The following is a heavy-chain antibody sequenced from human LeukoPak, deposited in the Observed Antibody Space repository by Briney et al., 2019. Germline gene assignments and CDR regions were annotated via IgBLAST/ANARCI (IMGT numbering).Heavy chain of an antibody. Sequence: SETLSLTCAAYGVSFSGYYWSWIRQPPGQGLEGFGEIKQSGNTYYNPSLESRVTISVDTSKNQFSLNLTSVTAADTAVYYCARGLARIAAAGTPWVRWGQSTLVTVSS. CDR1: GVSFSGYY. D-gene: IGHD6-13*01. CDR3: ARGLARIAAAGTPWVR. CDR2: IKQSGNT. V-gene: IGHV4-34*01. J-gene: IGHJ1*01.